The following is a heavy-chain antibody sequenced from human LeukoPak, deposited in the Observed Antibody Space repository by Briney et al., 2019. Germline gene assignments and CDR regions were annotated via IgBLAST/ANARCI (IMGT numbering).Heavy chain of an antibody. CDR1: GFTFSSYG. Sequence: PGGSLRLSCAASGFTFSSYGMHWVRQAPGKGLEWVAFIRYDGSNKYYPDSVKGRFTTSRDNSKNTLYLQMNSLRAEDTAVYYCAKGARRDYDILIGEFDYWGQGTLVTVSS. V-gene: IGHV3-30*02. D-gene: IGHD3-9*01. J-gene: IGHJ4*02. CDR2: IRYDGSNK. CDR3: AKGARRDYDILIGEFDY.